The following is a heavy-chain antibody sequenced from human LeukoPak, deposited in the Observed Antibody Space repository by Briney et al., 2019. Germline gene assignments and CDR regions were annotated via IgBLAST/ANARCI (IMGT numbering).Heavy chain of an antibody. V-gene: IGHV4-59*08. J-gene: IGHJ4*02. CDR2: IYYSGST. CDR1: GGSISSYY. CDR3: ARLVAGTGEYNFDY. D-gene: IGHD6-19*01. Sequence: PSETLSLTCTVSGGSISSYYWGWIRQPPGKGLEWIGYIYYSGSTNYNPSLKSRVTISVDTSKNQFSLKLSSVTAADTAVYYCARLVAGTGEYNFDYWGQGTLVTVSS.